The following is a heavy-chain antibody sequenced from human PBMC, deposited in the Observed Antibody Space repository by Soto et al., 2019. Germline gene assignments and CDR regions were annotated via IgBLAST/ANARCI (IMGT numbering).Heavy chain of an antibody. Sequence: SETLSLTCTVSGGSISSYYWSWIRQPPGKGLEWIGYIYYSGSTNYNPSLKSRVTISVDTSKNQFSLKLSSVAAADTALYYCARRRDGYNQFAFDIWGQGTMVTVSS. CDR2: IYYSGST. D-gene: IGHD5-12*01. CDR1: GGSISSYY. V-gene: IGHV4-59*08. CDR3: ARRRDGYNQFAFDI. J-gene: IGHJ3*02.